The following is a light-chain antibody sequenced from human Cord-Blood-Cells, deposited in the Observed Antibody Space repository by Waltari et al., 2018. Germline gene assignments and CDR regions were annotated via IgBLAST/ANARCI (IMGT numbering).Light chain of an antibody. CDR1: SSDVGTYTL. V-gene: IGLV2-23*01. CDR3: CSYAGSSTWV. CDR2: EGS. Sequence: SALTQPASVSGSPGQSLTISCTGPSSDVGTYTLVSWYQQHPGKAPKLMIYEGSKRPSGVSNRFSGSKSGNTASLTISGLQAEDEADYYCCSYAGSSTWVFGGGTKLTVL. J-gene: IGLJ3*02.